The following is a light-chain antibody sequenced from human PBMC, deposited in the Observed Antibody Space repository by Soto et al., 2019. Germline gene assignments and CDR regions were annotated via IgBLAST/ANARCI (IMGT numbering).Light chain of an antibody. CDR2: AAS. CDR3: QKYTSAWT. CDR1: QGISNY. J-gene: IGKJ1*01. Sequence: DIQMTQSPSSLSASVGDRVTITCRASQGISNYLAWYQQKPGKVPKLLMYAASTLHSGVPSRFSGSGSGTDFTLTISSLQPEDVTTYYCQKYTSAWTLGQGTNVEIK. V-gene: IGKV1-27*01.